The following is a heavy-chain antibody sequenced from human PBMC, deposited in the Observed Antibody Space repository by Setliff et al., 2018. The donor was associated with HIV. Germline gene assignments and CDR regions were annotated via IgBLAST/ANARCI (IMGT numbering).Heavy chain of an antibody. CDR3: ARARTDYYDRRRRSHYYIDV. CDR1: GYTFSNYD. D-gene: IGHD3-22*01. Sequence: ASVKVSCKPSGYTFSNYDINWVRQAAGQGLAWMGWMNPDSRNTGYAQRFEGRVTLTWDTSISTAYLELNHLKSDDTAVYYCARARTDYYDRRRRSHYYIDVWARGATVTVSS. J-gene: IGHJ6*03. V-gene: IGHV1-8*02. CDR2: MNPDSRNT.